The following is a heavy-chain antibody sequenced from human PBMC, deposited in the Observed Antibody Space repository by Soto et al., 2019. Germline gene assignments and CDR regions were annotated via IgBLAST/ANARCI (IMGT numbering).Heavy chain of an antibody. D-gene: IGHD3-22*01. V-gene: IGHV3-30*18. J-gene: IGHJ6*02. CDR1: GFTFSSYG. Sequence: GGSLRLSCAASGFTFSSYGMHWVRQAPGKGLEWVAAISCDGSNKYYADTVKGRFTISRDNSKNTLYLQMNSLRAEDTAVYYCAKDLSSHYYDSSGYYPPRKYYYGMDVWGQGTTVTVSS. CDR3: AKDLSSHYYDSSGYYPPRKYYYGMDV. CDR2: ISCDGSNK.